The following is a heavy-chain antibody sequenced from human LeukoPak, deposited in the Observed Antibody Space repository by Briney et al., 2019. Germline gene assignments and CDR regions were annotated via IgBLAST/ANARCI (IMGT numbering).Heavy chain of an antibody. J-gene: IGHJ3*02. Sequence: GESLKISCKGSGYRFTSYWIGWVRQMPEKGLEWMGIIYPGDSDTRYSPSFQGQVTISADKSISTAYLQWSSLKASDTAMYYCARNYDFWSLKTRDDAFDIWGQGTVVTVSS. CDR1: GYRFTSYW. CDR2: IYPGDSDT. D-gene: IGHD3-3*01. V-gene: IGHV5-51*01. CDR3: ARNYDFWSLKTRDDAFDI.